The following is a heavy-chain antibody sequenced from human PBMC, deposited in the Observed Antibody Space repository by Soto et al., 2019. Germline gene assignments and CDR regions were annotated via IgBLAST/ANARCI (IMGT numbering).Heavy chain of an antibody. J-gene: IGHJ4*02. CDR2: INAGNGNT. CDR3: ASGNNWNDFMSFDY. D-gene: IGHD1-1*01. V-gene: IGHV1-3*01. Sequence: ASVKFSCKASGYTFIRYAMHWVRQAPGQRLEWMGWINAGNGNTKYSQKFQGRVTITRDTSATTAYMELSRLTSEDTAVYYCASGNNWNDFMSFDYWGQGTLVTVSS. CDR1: GYTFIRYA.